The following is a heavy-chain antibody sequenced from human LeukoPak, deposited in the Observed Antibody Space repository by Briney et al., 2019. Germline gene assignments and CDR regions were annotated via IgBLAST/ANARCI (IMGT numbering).Heavy chain of an antibody. CDR1: GFTFSSYS. CDR3: ARDQQLALYYYYYMDV. V-gene: IGHV3-48*02. D-gene: IGHD6-13*01. CDR2: ISSSSSTI. J-gene: IGHJ6*03. Sequence: TGGSLRLSCAASGFTFSSYSMNWVRQAPGKGLEWVSYISSSSSTIYYADSVKGRFTISRDNAKNSLYLQMNSLRDEVTAVYYCARDQQLALYYYYYMDVWGKGTTVTVSS.